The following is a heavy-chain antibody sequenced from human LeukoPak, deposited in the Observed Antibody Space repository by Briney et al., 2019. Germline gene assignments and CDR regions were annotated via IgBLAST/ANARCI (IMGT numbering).Heavy chain of an antibody. CDR1: EFTFSTYS. V-gene: IGHV3-21*01. D-gene: IGHD5-12*01. J-gene: IGHJ4*02. CDR2: ISSGSTYI. Sequence: GGSLRLSCAASEFTFSTYSMNWVRQAPGKGLEWASSISSGSTYIYYADSVKGRFTISRDNAKNSLYLQMNSLRAEDTAVHYCARDGSVDYWGQGTLVTVSS. CDR3: ARDGSVDY.